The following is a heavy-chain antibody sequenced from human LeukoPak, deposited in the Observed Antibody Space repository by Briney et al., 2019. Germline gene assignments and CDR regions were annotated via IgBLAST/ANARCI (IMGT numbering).Heavy chain of an antibody. Sequence: SETLSLTCTVSGGSISSYYWSWIRQPPGKGLEWIGEINHSGSTNYNPSLKSRVTISVDTSKNQFSLKLSSVTAADTAVYYCARGGARGIAAAGLFDYWGQGTLVTVSS. CDR1: GGSISSYY. CDR3: ARGGARGIAAAGLFDY. CDR2: INHSGST. J-gene: IGHJ4*02. D-gene: IGHD6-13*01. V-gene: IGHV4-34*01.